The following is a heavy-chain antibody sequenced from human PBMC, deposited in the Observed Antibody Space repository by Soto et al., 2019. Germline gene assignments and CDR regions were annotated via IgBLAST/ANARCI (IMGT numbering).Heavy chain of an antibody. D-gene: IGHD3-16*01. J-gene: IGHJ4*02. CDR2: ITGTSSPI. V-gene: IGHV3-48*01. Sequence: EVQLEESGGGLVQPGGSLRLSCAASGFTFSSYTMNWFRQAPGKGLEWVSYITGTSSPIYYADSVKGRFTISRDNAKNLLYLQMNSLRAEYTAVYYCARLDYDFDYWGQGTLVTVSS. CDR1: GFTFSSYT. CDR3: ARLDYDFDY.